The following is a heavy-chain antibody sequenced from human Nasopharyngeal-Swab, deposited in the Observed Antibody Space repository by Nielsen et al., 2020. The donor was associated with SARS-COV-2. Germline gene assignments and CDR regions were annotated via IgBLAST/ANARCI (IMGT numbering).Heavy chain of an antibody. V-gene: IGHV3-73*01. CDR2: IRSKANSYAT. D-gene: IGHD6-19*01. CDR1: GFTFSGSA. J-gene: IGHJ2*01. Sequence: GESLKISCAASGFTFSGSAMHWVRQASGKGLEWVGRIRSKANSYATAYAASVKGRFTISRDDSKNTAYLQMNSLKTEDTAVYYCTKDRINQEQWLATGDHGYWYFDLWGRGTLVTVSS. CDR3: TKDRINQEQWLATGDHGYWYFDL.